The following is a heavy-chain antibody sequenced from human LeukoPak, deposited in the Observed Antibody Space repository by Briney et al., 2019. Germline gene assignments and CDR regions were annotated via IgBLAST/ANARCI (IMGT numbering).Heavy chain of an antibody. Sequence: ASVTVSCKASGYTFTGYYMHWVRQAPGQGLEWMGWINPNSGGTNYAQKFQGRVTMTRDTYISTAYMELSRLRSDDTAVYYCVRGPLGAAPYYFDYWGQGTLGTVSS. D-gene: IGHD1-26*01. CDR2: INPNSGGT. CDR1: GYTFTGYY. V-gene: IGHV1-2*02. J-gene: IGHJ4*02. CDR3: VRGPLGAAPYYFDY.